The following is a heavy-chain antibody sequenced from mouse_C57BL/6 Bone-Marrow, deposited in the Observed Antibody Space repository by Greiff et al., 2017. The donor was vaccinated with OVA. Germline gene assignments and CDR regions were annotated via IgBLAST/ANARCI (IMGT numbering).Heavy chain of an antibody. D-gene: IGHD1-1*01. CDR1: GYTFTDYE. CDR2: IDPETGGT. Sequence: VQLQQSGAELVRPGASVTLSCKASGYTFTDYEMHWVKQTPVHGLEWIRAIDPETGGTAYIQKFKGKAILTADKSSSRVYMELRSLRSEDSAVYYCTRERVVITTVVATYWYFDVWGTGTTVTVSS. J-gene: IGHJ1*03. CDR3: TRERVVITTVVATYWYFDV. V-gene: IGHV1-15*01.